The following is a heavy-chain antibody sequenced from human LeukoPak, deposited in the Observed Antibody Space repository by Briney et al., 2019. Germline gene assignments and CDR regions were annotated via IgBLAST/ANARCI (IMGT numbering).Heavy chain of an antibody. CDR3: ARVSLGYCSSASCYSVGRYHYYMDV. Sequence: GGSLRLSCAAPGFTFSTYWMTWVRQAPGKGLEGVANIKEDGSEKYYVDSVKGRFTISRDNAKNSLYLQMNSLRAEDTAVHYCARVSLGYCSSASCYSVGRYHYYMDVWGKGTTVTVSS. J-gene: IGHJ6*03. CDR2: IKEDGSEK. V-gene: IGHV3-7*01. CDR1: GFTFSTYW. D-gene: IGHD2-2*02.